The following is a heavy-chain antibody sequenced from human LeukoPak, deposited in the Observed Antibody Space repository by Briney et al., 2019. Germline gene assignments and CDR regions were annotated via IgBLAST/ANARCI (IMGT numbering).Heavy chain of an antibody. J-gene: IGHJ4*02. V-gene: IGHV1-18*01. CDR3: AREYYDSSGYYLVDY. CDR2: ISAYNGNT. CDR1: GYTFTSYG. Sequence: GASVKVSCKASGYTFTSYGISWVRQAPGQGLEWMGCISAYNGNTNYAQKLQGRVTMTTDTSTSTAYMELRSLRSDDTAVYYCAREYYDSSGYYLVDYWGQGTLVTVSS. D-gene: IGHD3-22*01.